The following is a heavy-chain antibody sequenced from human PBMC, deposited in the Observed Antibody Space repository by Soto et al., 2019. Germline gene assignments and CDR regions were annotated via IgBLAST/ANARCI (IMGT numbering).Heavy chain of an antibody. CDR2: IYYSGST. J-gene: IGHJ6*02. Sequence: SETLSLTCTVSGGSISSGGYYWSWIRQHPGKGLEWIGYIYYSGSTYYNPSLKSRVTISVDTSKNQFSLKLSSVTAADTAVYYCARTGGLTDKYYYHYYGMDVWGQGTTVTVSS. CDR3: ARTGGLTDKYYYHYYGMDV. V-gene: IGHV4-31*03. CDR1: GGSISSGGYY. D-gene: IGHD5-12*01.